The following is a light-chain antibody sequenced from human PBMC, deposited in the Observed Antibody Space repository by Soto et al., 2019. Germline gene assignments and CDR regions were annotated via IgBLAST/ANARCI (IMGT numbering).Light chain of an antibody. J-gene: IGKJ1*01. CDR2: GAS. CDR1: QSVSSSY. CDR3: QQYGSSPGT. Sequence: EIVVTQSPGTLSLSPGERATLSCRASQSVSSSYLAWYQQKPGQAPRLLIYGASSRATGIPDSFSGSGSGTDFTLTISRLEPEDFAVYYCQQYGSSPGTFGQGTKVEIK. V-gene: IGKV3-20*01.